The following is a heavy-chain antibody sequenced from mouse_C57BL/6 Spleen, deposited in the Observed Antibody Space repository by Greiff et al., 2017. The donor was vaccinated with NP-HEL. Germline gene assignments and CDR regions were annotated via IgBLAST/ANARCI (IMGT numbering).Heavy chain of an antibody. CDR1: GFTFTDYY. V-gene: IGHV7-3*01. CDR2: IRNKANGYTT. CDR3: ARSPHYAMDY. J-gene: IGHJ4*01. Sequence: EVQRVESGGGLVQPGGSLSLSCAASGFTFTDYYMSWVRQPPGKALEWLGFIRNKANGYTTEYSASVKGRFTISRDNSQSSLYLQMNALRAEDSATYYCARSPHYAMDYWGQGTSVTVSS.